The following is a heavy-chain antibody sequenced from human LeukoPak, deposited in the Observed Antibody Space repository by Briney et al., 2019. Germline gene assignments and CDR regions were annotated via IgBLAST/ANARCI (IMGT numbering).Heavy chain of an antibody. CDR3: ARKSYYDSSGYDY. D-gene: IGHD3-22*01. J-gene: IGHJ4*02. Sequence: SETLSLTCAVYGGSFSGYYWSWIRQPPGKGLEWIGEINHSGSTNYNPSLKSRVTISVDTSKNRFSLKLSSVTAADTAVYYCARKSYYDSSGYDYWGQGTLVTVSS. CDR2: INHSGST. CDR1: GGSFSGYY. V-gene: IGHV4-34*01.